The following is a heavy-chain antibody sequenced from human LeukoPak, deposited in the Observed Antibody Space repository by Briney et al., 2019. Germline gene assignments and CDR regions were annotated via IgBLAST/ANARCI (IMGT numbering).Heavy chain of an antibody. V-gene: IGHV3-7*01. J-gene: IGHJ6*02. CDR1: GFTFSHYW. D-gene: IGHD3-22*01. CDR2: VKPEGSEE. Sequence: GGSLRLSCAASGFTFSHYWMSWVRQAPGKGLEWVASVKPEGSEEDYVDSVRGRFTISRDNAKNSLYLQMNSLRAEDTAVYYCARGREYYDSSGYYGMDVWGQGTTVTVSS. CDR3: ARGREYYDSSGYYGMDV.